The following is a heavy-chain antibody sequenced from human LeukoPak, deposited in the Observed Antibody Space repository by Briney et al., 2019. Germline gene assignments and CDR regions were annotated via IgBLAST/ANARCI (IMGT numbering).Heavy chain of an antibody. V-gene: IGHV1-69*04. CDR1: GGTFSSYA. CDR2: IIPIFDIT. J-gene: IGHJ4*02. Sequence: SVKVSCKASGGTFSSYAISWVRQAPGQGLEWMGRIIPIFDITNYAQKLQGRVTITADKSTSTAYMELSSLTSEDTAVYYWAREGGSYHGSQFDYWGQGTLVTVSS. D-gene: IGHD1-26*01. CDR3: AREGGSYHGSQFDY.